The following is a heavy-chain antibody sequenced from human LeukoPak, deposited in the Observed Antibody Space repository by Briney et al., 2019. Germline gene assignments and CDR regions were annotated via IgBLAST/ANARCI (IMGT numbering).Heavy chain of an antibody. CDR2: ISSSGSTI. Sequence: GGSLRLSCAASGFTFSDYYMSWIRQAPGKGLEWVSYISSSGSTIYYADSVKGRFTISRDNAKNSLYLQMNSLRAGDTAVYYCARDIVATFYYGMDVWGQGTTVTVSS. CDR3: ARDIVATFYYGMDV. V-gene: IGHV3-11*01. J-gene: IGHJ6*02. D-gene: IGHD5-12*01. CDR1: GFTFSDYY.